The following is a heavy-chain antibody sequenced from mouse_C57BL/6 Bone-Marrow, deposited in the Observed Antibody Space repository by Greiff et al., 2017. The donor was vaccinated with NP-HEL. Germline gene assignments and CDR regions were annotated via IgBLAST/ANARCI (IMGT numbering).Heavy chain of an antibody. CDR1: GFTFSSYG. J-gene: IGHJ3*01. D-gene: IGHD2-3*01. Sequence: EVKVVESGGDLVKPGGSLKLSCAASGFTFSSYGMSWVRQTPDKRLEWVATISSGGSYTYYPDSVKGRFTISRDNAKNTLYLQMSSLKSEDTAMYYCARHNGYSFAYWGQGTLVTVSA. V-gene: IGHV5-6*01. CDR3: ARHNGYSFAY. CDR2: ISSGGSYT.